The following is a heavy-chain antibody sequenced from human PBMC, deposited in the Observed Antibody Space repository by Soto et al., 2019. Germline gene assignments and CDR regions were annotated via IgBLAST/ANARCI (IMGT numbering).Heavy chain of an antibody. CDR3: ARDFAYFDS. Sequence: PSETLSLTCTVSGDSISSSRYYWGWVRQPPGKGLEWIGSIYHRGSTYYSPSLKSRVTISVDTSKNQFSLKLSPVTAADTAVYFCARDFAYFDSWGQGTLVTVSS. J-gene: IGHJ4*02. CDR1: GDSISSSRYY. D-gene: IGHD3-3*01. CDR2: IYHRGST. V-gene: IGHV4-39*07.